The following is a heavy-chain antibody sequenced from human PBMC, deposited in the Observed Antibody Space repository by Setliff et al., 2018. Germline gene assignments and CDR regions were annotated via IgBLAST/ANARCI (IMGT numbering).Heavy chain of an antibody. Sequence: GGSLRLSCGASGFVFSSYGLHWVRQAPGKGLEWVSSISSRSTYIYYADSLKGRFTISRDNAKNSLYLQMNSLRAEDTAVYYCARDVYDFRTGQADPWGQGTLVTVSS. J-gene: IGHJ5*02. CDR1: GFVFSSYG. CDR2: ISSRSTYI. D-gene: IGHD3-3*01. CDR3: ARDVYDFRTGQADP. V-gene: IGHV3-21*01.